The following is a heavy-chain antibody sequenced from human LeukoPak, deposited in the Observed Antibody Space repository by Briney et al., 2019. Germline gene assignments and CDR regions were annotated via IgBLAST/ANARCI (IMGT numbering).Heavy chain of an antibody. CDR3: VRDVSSGWAFDY. Sequence: GGSLTLSCSASGFTFNKYWMSWIRQLPGRGLEWVANVNQDGTQKYYVDSVKGRFTNSRDNARNLLYLQMNSLRAEDTAVYYCVRDVSSGWAFDYWGHGTLVTVSS. V-gene: IGHV3-7*01. CDR1: GFTFNKYW. D-gene: IGHD6-19*01. J-gene: IGHJ4*01. CDR2: VNQDGTQK.